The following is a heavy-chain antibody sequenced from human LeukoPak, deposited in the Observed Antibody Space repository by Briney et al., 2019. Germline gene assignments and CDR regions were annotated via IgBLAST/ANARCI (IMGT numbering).Heavy chain of an antibody. CDR2: ISSSSSTI. CDR1: GFTFSSYS. CDR3: AKSEPPLQH. V-gene: IGHV3-48*01. Sequence: GGSLRPSCAASGFTFSSYSMNWVRQAPGKGLEWVSYISSSSSTIYYADSVKGRFTISRDNAKNSLYLQMNSLRAEDTAVYYCAKSEPPLQHWGQGTLVTVSS. J-gene: IGHJ1*01.